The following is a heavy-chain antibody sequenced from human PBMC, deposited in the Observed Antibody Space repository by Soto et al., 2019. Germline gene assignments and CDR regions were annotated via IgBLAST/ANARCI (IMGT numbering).Heavy chain of an antibody. J-gene: IGHJ3*02. V-gene: IGHV3-9*01. CDR1: GFTFDDYA. CDR2: ISWNSGSI. CDR3: AKDTGDI. Sequence: GGSLRLSCAASGFTFDDYAMHWVRQAPGKGLEWVSGISWNSGSIGYADSVKGRFTISRDNAKNSLYLQMNSLRAEDTALYYCAKDTGDIWGQGTMVTVSS.